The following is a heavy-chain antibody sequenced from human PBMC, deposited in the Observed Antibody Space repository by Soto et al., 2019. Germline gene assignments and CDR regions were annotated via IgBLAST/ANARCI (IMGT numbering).Heavy chain of an antibody. CDR3: ARDSSVNWFDP. Sequence: EVQLEESGGGLVKPGGSLRLSCAASGFTLNSYTMNWVRQAPGKGLEWVSSISGSGRYIYYEDSVKGRFTISRDNAKNSLHLQMNSLRGEDTAVYYCARDSSVNWFDPWGPGTQVTVSS. J-gene: IGHJ5*02. D-gene: IGHD3-10*01. V-gene: IGHV3-21*02. CDR1: GFTLNSYT. CDR2: ISGSGRYI.